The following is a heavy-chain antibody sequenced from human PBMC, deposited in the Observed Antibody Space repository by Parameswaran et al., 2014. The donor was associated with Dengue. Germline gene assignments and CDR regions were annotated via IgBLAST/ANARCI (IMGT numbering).Heavy chain of an antibody. CDR3: ARGGPEVVTRLYYFDY. Sequence: WVRQAPGQGLEWMGIINPSGGSTSYAQKFQGRVTMTRDTSTSTVYMELSSLRSEDTAVYYCARGGPEVVTRLYYFDYWGQGTLVTVSS. J-gene: IGHJ4*02. V-gene: IGHV1-46*01. D-gene: IGHD4-23*01. CDR2: INPSGGST.